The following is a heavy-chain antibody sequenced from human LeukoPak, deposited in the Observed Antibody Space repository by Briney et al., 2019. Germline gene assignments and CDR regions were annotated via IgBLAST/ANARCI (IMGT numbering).Heavy chain of an antibody. V-gene: IGHV1-46*01. CDR2: ITPSGGST. CDR1: GYTFTNYY. D-gene: IGHD3-10*01. Sequence: ASVKISCKASGYTFTNYYMHWVRQAPGQGLEWLGLITPSGGSTWYAQKFQGRVTMTRDTAITTAYMELSRLRSDDTAVYYCARWTTMVRTFDIWGQGTMVTVSS. J-gene: IGHJ3*02. CDR3: ARWTTMVRTFDI.